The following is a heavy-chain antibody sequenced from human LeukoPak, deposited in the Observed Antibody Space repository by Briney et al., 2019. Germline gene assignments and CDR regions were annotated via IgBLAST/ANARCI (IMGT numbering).Heavy chain of an antibody. V-gene: IGHV3-23*01. Sequence: PGGSLRLSCAASGFTFSSYAMSWVRQAPGKGLEWVSAISGSGGSTYYADSVKGRFTISRDNSKNTLYLQMNSLRAEDTAVYYCANGGTGYGDSTGYWGQGTLVTVSS. CDR2: ISGSGGST. D-gene: IGHD4-17*01. CDR3: ANGGTGYGDSTGY. CDR1: GFTFSSYA. J-gene: IGHJ4*02.